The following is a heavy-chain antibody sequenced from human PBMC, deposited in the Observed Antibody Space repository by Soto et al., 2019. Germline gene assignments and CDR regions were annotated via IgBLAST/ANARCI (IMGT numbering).Heavy chain of an antibody. CDR1: GFTFDDYA. J-gene: IGHJ4*02. D-gene: IGHD3-3*01. Sequence: GGSLRLSCAASGFTFDDYAMHWVRQAPGKGLEWVSGISWNSGSIGYADSVKGRFTISRDNAKNSLYLQMNSLRAEDTALYYCAKDMLPGWSRPRVGFDYWGQGTLVTVSS. V-gene: IGHV3-9*01. CDR3: AKDMLPGWSRPRVGFDY. CDR2: ISWNSGSI.